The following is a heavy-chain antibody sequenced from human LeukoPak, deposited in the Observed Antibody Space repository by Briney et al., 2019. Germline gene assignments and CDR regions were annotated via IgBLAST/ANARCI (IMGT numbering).Heavy chain of an antibody. J-gene: IGHJ4*02. CDR1: GGSISSGSYY. Sequence: SETLSLTCTVSGGSISSGSYYWSWIRQPAGKGLEWIGRIYTSGSTNYNPSLKSRVIISVDTSKNQFSLELSSVTAADTAVYYCARDLPRVGATAYFDYWGQGTLVTVSS. V-gene: IGHV4-61*02. CDR2: IYTSGST. CDR3: ARDLPRVGATAYFDY. D-gene: IGHD1-26*01.